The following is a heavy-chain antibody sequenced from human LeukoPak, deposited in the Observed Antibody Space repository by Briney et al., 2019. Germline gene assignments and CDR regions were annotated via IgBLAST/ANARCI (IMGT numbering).Heavy chain of an antibody. J-gene: IGHJ5*02. CDR1: GYSITSGYY. Sequence: PSETLSLTCTVSGYSITSGYYWGWIRQPPGKGLEWIVSIYHSGDSFYNPSLKTRVTISVDTSRNQFSLKLISVTAADTALYYCARFSVSQAWFAPWGQGTLVTVSS. V-gene: IGHV4-38-2*02. CDR3: ARFSVSQAWFAP. CDR2: IYHSGDS.